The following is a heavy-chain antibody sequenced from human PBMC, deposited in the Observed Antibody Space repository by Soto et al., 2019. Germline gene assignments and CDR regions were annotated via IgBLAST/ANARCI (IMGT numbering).Heavy chain of an antibody. Sequence: PGGSLRLSCAASGFTFSSYTMHWVRQAPGKGLEWVAVISNDGSNKYYADSVKGRFTISRDNSKNTLYLRMNSLRAEDTAVYYCARDLTGDYRSSWDSYFDYWGQGALVTVSS. J-gene: IGHJ4*02. CDR2: ISNDGSNK. D-gene: IGHD3-9*01. V-gene: IGHV3-30-3*01. CDR3: ARDLTGDYRSSWDSYFDY. CDR1: GFTFSSYT.